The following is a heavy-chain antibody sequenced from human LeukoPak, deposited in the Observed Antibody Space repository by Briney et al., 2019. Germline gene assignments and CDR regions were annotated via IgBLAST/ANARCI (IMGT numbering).Heavy chain of an antibody. CDR3: ARTAYRGARTLDY. CDR2: INHSGST. CDR1: GGSFSGYY. Sequence: SSETLSLTCAVYGGSFSGYYWSWIRQPPGKGLEWIGEINHSGSTNYNPSLKSRVTISVDTSKNQFSLKLSSVTAADTAVYYCARTAYRGARTLDYWGQGTLVTVSS. D-gene: IGHD1-26*01. J-gene: IGHJ4*02. V-gene: IGHV4-34*01.